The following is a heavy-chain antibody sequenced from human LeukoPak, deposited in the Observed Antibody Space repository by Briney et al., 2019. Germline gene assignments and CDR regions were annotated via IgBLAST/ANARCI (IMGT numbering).Heavy chain of an antibody. CDR2: IYTSGST. V-gene: IGHV4-61*02. D-gene: IGHD5-24*01. J-gene: IGHJ4*02. CDR1: GGSISSGSYC. Sequence: TLSLTCTVSGGSISSGSYCWSWIRQPAGKGLEWIGRIYTSGSTNYNPSLKSRVTISVDTSKNQFSLKLSTVTAADTALYDSARDSLVEMATITEYWGQGTLVTVSS. CDR3: ARDSLVEMATITEY.